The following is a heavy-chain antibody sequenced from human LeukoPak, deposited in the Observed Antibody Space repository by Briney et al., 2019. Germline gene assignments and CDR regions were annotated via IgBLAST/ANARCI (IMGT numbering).Heavy chain of an antibody. Sequence: GASVKVSCQASGYTFTSYAMHWVRQAPGQRLEWMGWINAGNGNTKYSQKFQGRVTITRDTSASTAYMELSSLGSEDTAVYYCARVPFYYYYYMDVWGKGTTVTVSS. CDR3: ARVPFYYYYYMDV. CDR2: INAGNGNT. V-gene: IGHV1-3*01. J-gene: IGHJ6*03. CDR1: GYTFTSYA.